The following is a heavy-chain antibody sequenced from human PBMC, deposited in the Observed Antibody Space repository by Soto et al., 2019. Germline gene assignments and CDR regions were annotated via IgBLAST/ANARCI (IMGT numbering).Heavy chain of an antibody. J-gene: IGHJ4*02. D-gene: IGHD3-22*01. V-gene: IGHV3-74*01. CDR3: AKGGSGYSSAFDN. CDR2: IKTDGSRT. Sequence: GGSLRLSCAASGFSFSKYWMHWVRQAPGKGLVWVSRIKTDGSRTNYADFVGGRFTISRDNAKNTLFLQLNGLTVDDTAVYFCAKGGSGYSSAFDNWGQGTLVTVSS. CDR1: GFSFSKYW.